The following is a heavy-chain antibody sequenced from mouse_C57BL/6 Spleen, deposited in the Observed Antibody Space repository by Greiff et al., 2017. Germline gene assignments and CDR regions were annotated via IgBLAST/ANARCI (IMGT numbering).Heavy chain of an antibody. CDR1: GYTFTSYW. CDR3: ERHRTLLLLDY. CDR2: IYPGSGGT. Sequence: QVQLQQPGAELVKPGASVKMSCKASGYTFTSYWITWVKQRPGQGLEWIGGIYPGSGGTNYNEKFKSKATLTVDTSSSTAYMQLSSLTSEDSAVYYCERHRTLLLLDYWGQGTTLTVSS. J-gene: IGHJ2*01. V-gene: IGHV1-55*01. D-gene: IGHD1-1*01.